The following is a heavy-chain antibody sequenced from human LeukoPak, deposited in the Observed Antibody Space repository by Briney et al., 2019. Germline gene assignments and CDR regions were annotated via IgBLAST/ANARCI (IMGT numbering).Heavy chain of an antibody. CDR3: ARNIGGYFDL. V-gene: IGHV3-74*01. J-gene: IGHJ2*01. D-gene: IGHD2/OR15-2a*01. Sequence: GGSLRLSWAAAGFTFARYWMHWARQAPGGGLVWVSRIDSDGRTTNHADSVGGRFTTSRDDAQNTMYLQMNSLRAEDTAVYYCARNIGGYFDLWGRGTLVTVSS. CDR1: GFTFARYW. CDR2: IDSDGRTT.